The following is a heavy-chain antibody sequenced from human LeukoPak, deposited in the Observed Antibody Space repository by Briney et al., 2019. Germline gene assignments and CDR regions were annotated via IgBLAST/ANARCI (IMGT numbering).Heavy chain of an antibody. V-gene: IGHV3-73*01. CDR2: IRSKANSYAT. J-gene: IGHJ4*02. CDR1: GFTFSGSA. CDR3: TSVVVIASGGDY. D-gene: IGHD2-21*01. Sequence: GGSLRLSCAASGFTFSGSAMHWVRQASGKGLEWVGRIRSKANSYATAYAASVKGRFTISRDDSKNTAYLQMNSLKTEDTAVYYCTSVVVIASGGDYWGQGTLVTVSS.